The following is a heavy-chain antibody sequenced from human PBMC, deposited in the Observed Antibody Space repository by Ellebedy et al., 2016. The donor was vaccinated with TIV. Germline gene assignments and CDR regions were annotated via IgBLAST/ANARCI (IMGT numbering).Heavy chain of an antibody. V-gene: IGHV5-51*01. CDR2: IYPGDSDT. D-gene: IGHD2-15*01. Sequence: KVSCXGSGYSFTSYWIGWVRQMPGKGLEWMGIIYPGDSDTRYSPSFQGQVTISADKSISTAYLQWSSLKASDTAMYYCARRVVVALDAFDIWGQGTMVTVSS. CDR1: GYSFTSYW. CDR3: ARRVVVALDAFDI. J-gene: IGHJ3*02.